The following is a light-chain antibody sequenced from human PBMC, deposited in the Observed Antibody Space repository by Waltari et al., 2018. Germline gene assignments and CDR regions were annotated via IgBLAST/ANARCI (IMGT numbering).Light chain of an antibody. Sequence: QSTLTQPASVSGSRGQAITITCTGTRRDIGCYDFVSWYQQFPGKAPKLIIYDVNHRPSGGSDRFSGFKSGNTASLTISGLQTEDEAEYFCSSYTSTNTHVVFGGGTKLTVL. J-gene: IGLJ2*01. V-gene: IGLV2-14*03. CDR3: SSYTSTNTHVV. CDR2: DVN. CDR1: RRDIGCYDF.